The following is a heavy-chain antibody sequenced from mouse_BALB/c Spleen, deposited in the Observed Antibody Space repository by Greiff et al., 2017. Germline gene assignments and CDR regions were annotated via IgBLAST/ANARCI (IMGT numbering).Heavy chain of an antibody. D-gene: IGHD2-3*01. J-gene: IGHJ3*01. CDR3: ARGGLLLWFAY. V-gene: IGHV3-2*02. CDR1: GYSITSDYA. CDR2: ISYSGST. Sequence: DVKLVESGPGLVKPSQSLSLTCTVTGYSITSDYAWNWIRQFPGNKLEWMGYISYSGSTSYNPSLKSRISITRDTSKNQFFLQLNSVTTEDTATYYCARGGLLLWFAYWGQGTLVTVSA.